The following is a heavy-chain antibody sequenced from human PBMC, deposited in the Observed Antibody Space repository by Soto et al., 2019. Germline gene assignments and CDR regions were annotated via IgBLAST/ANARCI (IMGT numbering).Heavy chain of an antibody. CDR3: ATLTPLRFLGHQGGDY. CDR1: GFTFDDYA. D-gene: IGHD3-3*01. Sequence: PGGSLRLSCAASGFTFDDYAMHWVRQAPGKGLEWVSGISWNSGSIGYADSVKGRFTISRDNAKNSLYLQMNSLRAEDTALYYCATLTPLRFLGHQGGDYWGQGTLVTVSS. J-gene: IGHJ4*02. CDR2: ISWNSGSI. V-gene: IGHV3-9*01.